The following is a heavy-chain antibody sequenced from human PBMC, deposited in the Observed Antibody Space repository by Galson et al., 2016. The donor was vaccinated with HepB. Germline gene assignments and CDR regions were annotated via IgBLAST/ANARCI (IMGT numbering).Heavy chain of an antibody. V-gene: IGHV3-48*02. J-gene: IGHJ4*02. CDR2: INSRGDTT. Sequence: SLRLSCAASGFTFNTYAFNWVRQAPGKGLEWLSYINSRGDTTYYGDFLKGRFPTSRDNAKNSLYREMNWLTDDDTAIYYCSTFVGLGGSGWGQGTLVTVSS. D-gene: IGHD3/OR15-3a*01. CDR3: STFVGLGGSG. CDR1: GFTFNTYA.